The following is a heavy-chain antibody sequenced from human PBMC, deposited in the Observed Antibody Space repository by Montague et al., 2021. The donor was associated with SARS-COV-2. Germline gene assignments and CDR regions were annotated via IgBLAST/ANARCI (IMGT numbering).Heavy chain of an antibody. CDR3: ATASGSGCLGFHY. J-gene: IGHJ4*02. D-gene: IGHD3-10*01. Sequence: TQSLTCTVSGASISTGAYYWSWIRQHPEKGLEWIGYIYYSGTIYYNPSLKSRVTISLDTSNNYSSLKLSSVTAADTAVYYCATASGSGCLGFHYWGQGTLVLVSS. CDR2: IYYSGTI. CDR1: GASISTGAYY. V-gene: IGHV4-31*03.